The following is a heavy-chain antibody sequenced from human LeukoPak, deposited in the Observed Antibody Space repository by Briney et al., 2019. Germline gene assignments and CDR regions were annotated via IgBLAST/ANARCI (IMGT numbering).Heavy chain of an antibody. V-gene: IGHV3-23*01. CDR3: AKDRSSRYDFWSGSFSHYYYYYMDV. Sequence: PGGSLRLSCAAPGFTFSSYAMSWVRQAPGKGLEWVSAISGGSADYADSVKGRFSISIDNSKNTLYLQMNSLRAEDTAVYYCAKDRSSRYDFWSGSFSHYYYYYMDVWGKGTTVTVSS. CDR2: ISGGSA. D-gene: IGHD3-3*01. J-gene: IGHJ6*03. CDR1: GFTFSSYA.